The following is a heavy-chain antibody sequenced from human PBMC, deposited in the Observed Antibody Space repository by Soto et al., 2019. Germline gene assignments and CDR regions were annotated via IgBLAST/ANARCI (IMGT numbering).Heavy chain of an antibody. CDR2: ISGRGVDT. V-gene: IGHV3-23*01. Sequence: GGALRLSCSSSGFSFSSLAMSWVRQAPGKGLEWVSSISGRGVDTLYADSVKGRFTISRDNSRNTLYLQVNSLRAEDTAVYYCAKGQTDVTLFDFWGQGTLVTVSS. CDR1: GFSFSSLA. CDR3: AKGQTDVTLFDF. D-gene: IGHD2-21*02. J-gene: IGHJ4*02.